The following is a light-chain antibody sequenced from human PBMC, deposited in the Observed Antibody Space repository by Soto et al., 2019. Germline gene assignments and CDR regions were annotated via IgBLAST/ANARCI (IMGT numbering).Light chain of an antibody. CDR2: DVS. V-gene: IGLV2-14*01. CDR1: SSDVGGYNY. Sequence: QSALTQPASVSGSPGQSIIISCTGTSSDVGGYNYVSWYQQHPGKAPKLMIYDVSNRPSGVSNRFSGSKSGNTASLTISGLRAGDEADYYCSSYTSSTTYVFGTGTKLAVL. J-gene: IGLJ1*01. CDR3: SSYTSSTTYV.